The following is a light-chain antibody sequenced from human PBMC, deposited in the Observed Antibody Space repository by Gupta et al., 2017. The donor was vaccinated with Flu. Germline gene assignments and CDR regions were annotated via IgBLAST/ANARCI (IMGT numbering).Light chain of an antibody. CDR3: QMWNSSTEV. Sequence: YESTHPCSVALSVRPLARITCWGNNIGSKNVRWYQQKPGQAPVLVIYRDSNRPSGIPERFSGSNSGKTATLTISRAQAGDEDEYYCQMWNSSTEVFGTGPKVTGL. CDR1: NIGSKN. J-gene: IGLJ1*01. V-gene: IGLV3-9*01. CDR2: RDS.